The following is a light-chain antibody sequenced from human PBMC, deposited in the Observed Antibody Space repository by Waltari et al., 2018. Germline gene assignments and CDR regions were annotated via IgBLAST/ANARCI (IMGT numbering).Light chain of an antibody. J-gene: IGLJ3*02. CDR2: SNN. CDR1: SPHLGSNP. V-gene: IGLV1-44*01. Sequence: QSVLTQPPSASGTPGQRVTLSCSGSSPHLGSNPVNLYQQIPGTAPKLLIYSNNQRPSGVPDRFSGSKSGTSASLAISGLQSEDEADYYCAAWDDSLNGRVFGGGTKLTVL. CDR3: AAWDDSLNGRV.